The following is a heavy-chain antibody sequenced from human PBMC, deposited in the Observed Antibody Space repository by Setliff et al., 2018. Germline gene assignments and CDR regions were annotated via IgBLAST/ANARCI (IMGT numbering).Heavy chain of an antibody. Sequence: SGPTLVNPTQTLTLTCTFSGFSLSTSGVAVGRIRQPPGKALEWLALIYWDDDKRYSPSLKSRLTITKDSSKNQVVLTMTNMDPVDTATYYCAHRLRNISAGGTAAFDIWGQGTMVTVSS. CDR2: IYWDDDK. D-gene: IGHD6-13*01. CDR3: AHRLRNISAGGTAAFDI. CDR1: GFSLSTSGVA. V-gene: IGHV2-5*02. J-gene: IGHJ3*02.